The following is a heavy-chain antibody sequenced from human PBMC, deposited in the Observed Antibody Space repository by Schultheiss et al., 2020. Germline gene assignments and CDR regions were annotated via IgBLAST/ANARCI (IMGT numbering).Heavy chain of an antibody. J-gene: IGHJ6*02. V-gene: IGHV6-1*01. Sequence: SQPLSLTCGVSGDSLFNSNVAWNWIRQSPSRGLEWLGRTYYRSKWYSDYALSVKSRMTVSPDTSSHQFSLQLNSVTPEDTAVYYCARGRYSAMDVWGQGTTVTVSS. CDR1: GDSLFNSNVA. CDR3: ARGRYSAMDV. CDR2: TYYRSKWYS.